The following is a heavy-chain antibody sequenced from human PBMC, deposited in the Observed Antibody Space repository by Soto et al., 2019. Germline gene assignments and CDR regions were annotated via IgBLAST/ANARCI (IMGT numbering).Heavy chain of an antibody. Sequence: QVQLVQSGAEVKKPGASVKVACKASGYTFTSYGISWVRQAPGQGLEWMGWISAYNGNANYAQKLQGRVTMTTDTSTSTASMALRSLRSDATAVYYCARDLGIVGATLQHWGQGTLVTVSS. CDR2: ISAYNGNA. D-gene: IGHD1-26*01. CDR3: ARDLGIVGATLQH. CDR1: GYTFTSYG. J-gene: IGHJ1*01. V-gene: IGHV1-18*01.